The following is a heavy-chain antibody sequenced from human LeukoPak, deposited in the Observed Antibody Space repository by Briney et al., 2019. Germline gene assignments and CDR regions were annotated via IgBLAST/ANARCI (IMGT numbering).Heavy chain of an antibody. CDR3: ALYYYGSGSYFLDWFDP. Sequence: GASVKVSCKASGYTFTSYGISWVRQAPGQGLEWMGWISAYNGNTNYAQKLQGRVTMTTDTSTSTAYMELRSLRSDDTAVYYCALYYYGSGSYFLDWFDPWGQGTLVTVSS. CDR1: GYTFTSYG. V-gene: IGHV1-18*01. J-gene: IGHJ5*02. D-gene: IGHD3-10*01. CDR2: ISAYNGNT.